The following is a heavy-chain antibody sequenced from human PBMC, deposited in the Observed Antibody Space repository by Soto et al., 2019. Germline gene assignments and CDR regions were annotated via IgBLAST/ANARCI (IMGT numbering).Heavy chain of an antibody. CDR1: GYSFTTYW. CDR3: ARHEQFHYYYYGMDV. Sequence: PGESLKISCKAAGYSFTTYWIAWVRQMPGKGLEWMGIINPGDSDIRYSPSFQGQVTISADNSIGTAYLQWSSLKASDTAMYYCARHEQFHYYYYGMDVWGQGTAVTVSS. J-gene: IGHJ6*02. CDR2: INPGDSDI. D-gene: IGHD4-4*01. V-gene: IGHV5-51*01.